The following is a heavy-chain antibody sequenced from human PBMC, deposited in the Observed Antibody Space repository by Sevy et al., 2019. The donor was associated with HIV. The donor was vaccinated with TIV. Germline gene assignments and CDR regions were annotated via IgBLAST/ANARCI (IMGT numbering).Heavy chain of an antibody. D-gene: IGHD6-13*01. Sequence: SETLSLTCTVSGGSISSSSYYWGWIRQPPGKGLEWIVSIYYSGSTYYNPSLKSRVTISVDTSKNQFSLKLSSVTAADTAVYYCARPGAAAGGYYYYYMDVWGKGTTVTVSS. CDR2: IYYSGST. CDR3: ARPGAAAGGYYYYYMDV. V-gene: IGHV4-39*01. J-gene: IGHJ6*03. CDR1: GGSISSSSYY.